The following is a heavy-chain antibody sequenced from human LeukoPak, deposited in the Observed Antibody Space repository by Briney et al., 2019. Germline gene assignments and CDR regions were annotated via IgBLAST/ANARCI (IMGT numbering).Heavy chain of an antibody. CDR1: GGSISSGSYY. Sequence: PSETLSLTCTVSGGSISSGSYYWSWIRQPAGKGLEWIGRIYTSGSTNYNPSLKSRVTISVDTSKNQFSLKLSSVTAADTAVYYCARAVWLQAPGYYYYYYMDVWGKGTTVTVSS. D-gene: IGHD5-24*01. CDR3: ARAVWLQAPGYYYYYYMDV. CDR2: IYTSGST. J-gene: IGHJ6*03. V-gene: IGHV4-61*02.